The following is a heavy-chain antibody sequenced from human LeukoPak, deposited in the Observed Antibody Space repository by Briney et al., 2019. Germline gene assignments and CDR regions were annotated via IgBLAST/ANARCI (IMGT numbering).Heavy chain of an antibody. V-gene: IGHV1-3*01. Sequence: RASVNVSCKASGYSFNDYAMQWVRQAPGQRLEWMGWINCGNGKTKYSEKFQGRVTITRDQSATTAYMDLSSLRSEDTAVYYCARSIWYNRQYYFDSWGQGTLVTVSS. CDR2: INCGNGKT. D-gene: IGHD6-13*01. J-gene: IGHJ4*02. CDR3: ARSIWYNRQYYFDS. CDR1: GYSFNDYA.